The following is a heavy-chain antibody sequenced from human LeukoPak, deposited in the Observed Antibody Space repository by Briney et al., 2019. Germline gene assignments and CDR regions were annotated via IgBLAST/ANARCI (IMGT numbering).Heavy chain of an antibody. CDR1: GGSFTSSSYY. CDR3: AQSLGSGNWIGNWFDP. J-gene: IGHJ5*02. D-gene: IGHD1-1*01. Sequence: SETLSLTCTVSGGSFTSSSYYWGWIRQPPGRGLEWIGSMYYSGSTYYNPSLKSRVTISVDTSKNHFSLKLTSVTAADTAIYYCAQSLGSGNWIGNWFDPWGQGTLVTVSS. V-gene: IGHV4-39*02. CDR2: MYYSGST.